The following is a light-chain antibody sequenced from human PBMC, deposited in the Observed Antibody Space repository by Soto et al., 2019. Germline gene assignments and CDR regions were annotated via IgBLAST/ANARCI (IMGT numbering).Light chain of an antibody. CDR1: QSVTNNY. CDR2: GAS. V-gene: IGKV3-20*01. Sequence: EVVLTQSPGTLSLSPGERATLSCRASQSVTNNYLAWYQQRPGLAPRLLIYGASTRTAGIPDRFTGSGSGTDFTLTISRLEPEDFAVYYCQQRHMSPITFGQGTRLEIK. J-gene: IGKJ5*01. CDR3: QQRHMSPIT.